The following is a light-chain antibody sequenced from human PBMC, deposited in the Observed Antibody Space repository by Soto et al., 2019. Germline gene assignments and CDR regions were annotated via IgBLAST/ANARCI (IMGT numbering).Light chain of an antibody. V-gene: IGKV3-20*01. Sequence: EIVLTRSPGTLSLSPGERATLSCRASQSVSSNYLAWYQQKPGQAPRLLIYGASSRATGIPDRFSGSGSGTDFTLNIRRLEPEDFEVYYCQQYGTSPRTFGQGTKVDIK. CDR3: QQYGTSPRT. CDR1: QSVSSNY. J-gene: IGKJ1*01. CDR2: GAS.